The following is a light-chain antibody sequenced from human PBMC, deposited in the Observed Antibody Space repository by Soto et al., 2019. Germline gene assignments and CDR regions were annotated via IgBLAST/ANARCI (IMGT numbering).Light chain of an antibody. V-gene: IGKV1-5*01. CDR3: QQYNSYSRRT. CDR1: QSISSW. Sequence: DFQMTQSPSTLSASVGDRVTITCRASQSISSWLAWYQQKPGKAPKLLIYDASSLESGVPSRFSGSGSGTEFTLTNSSLQPDDFETYYCQQYNSYSRRTFGQGTKVEIK. CDR2: DAS. J-gene: IGKJ1*01.